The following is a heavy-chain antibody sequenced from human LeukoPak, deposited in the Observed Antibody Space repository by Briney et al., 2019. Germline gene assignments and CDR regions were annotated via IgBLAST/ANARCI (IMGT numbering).Heavy chain of an antibody. CDR2: ISINTDT. J-gene: IGHJ4*02. CDR3: AIAQAWDELFDS. V-gene: IGHV3-53*01. Sequence: GVSLRLFCAASGLAVTGNYMSWVPQPPGKGLEWVSFISINTDTFYADSVRGRFTISRDSSKNTLFLQMNSLRDEDSAVYYCAIAQAWDELFDSWGQGTLVTVTS. D-gene: IGHD1-1*01. CDR1: GLAVTGNY.